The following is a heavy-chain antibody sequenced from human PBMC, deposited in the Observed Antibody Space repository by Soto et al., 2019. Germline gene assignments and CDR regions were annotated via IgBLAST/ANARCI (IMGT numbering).Heavy chain of an antibody. CDR3: AKEYTSISKGSFDY. D-gene: IGHD2-2*02. Sequence: EVHLLEFGGGLVQRGGSLRLSCAASGFTFSNYAMNWVRQAPGKGLEWVSGITGSGGATFYADSVKGRFTISRDNSKNTVYLQVNSVRADVTAVYYCAKEYTSISKGSFDYWGQGALVTVSS. J-gene: IGHJ4*02. V-gene: IGHV3-23*01. CDR2: ITGSGGAT. CDR1: GFTFSNYA.